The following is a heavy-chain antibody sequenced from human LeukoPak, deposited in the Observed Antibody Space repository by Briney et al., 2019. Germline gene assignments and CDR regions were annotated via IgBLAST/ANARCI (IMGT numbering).Heavy chain of an antibody. V-gene: IGHV3-48*03. D-gene: IGHD3-22*01. Sequence: QPGGSLRLSCAASGFTFSTYEMNWVRQAPGKGLEWVSYISSSGSTIYYADSVKGRFTISRDNAKNSLYLQMNSLRAEDTAVYYCAREPPYDSNDNSGYYYVERRKRRAYLDYWGQGSLVTVSS. CDR2: ISSSGSTI. CDR3: AREPPYDSNDNSGYYYVERRKRRAYLDY. J-gene: IGHJ4*02. CDR1: GFTFSTYE.